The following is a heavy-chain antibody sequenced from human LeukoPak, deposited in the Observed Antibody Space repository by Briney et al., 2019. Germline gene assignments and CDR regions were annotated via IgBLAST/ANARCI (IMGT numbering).Heavy chain of an antibody. D-gene: IGHD3-22*01. CDR2: ISSSSSTI. CDR1: GGSVSSGSYY. J-gene: IGHJ4*02. CDR3: ARGSTYYDSSGQVPFDY. Sequence: ETLSLTCTVSGGSVSSGSYYWSWVRQAPGKGLEWVSYISSSSSTIYYADSVKGRFTISRDNAKNSLYLQMNSLRAEDTAVYYCARGSTYYDSSGQVPFDYWGQGTLVTVSS. V-gene: IGHV3-48*01.